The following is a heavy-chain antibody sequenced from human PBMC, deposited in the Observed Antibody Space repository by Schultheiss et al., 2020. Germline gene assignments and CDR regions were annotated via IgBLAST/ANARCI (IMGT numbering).Heavy chain of an antibody. D-gene: IGHD6-6*01. J-gene: IGHJ4*02. Sequence: GGSLRLSCAASGFTISNVWMSWVRQAPGKGLEWVGRMKSKTDGGTSDYAAHAQGRFTISRDDPKNTFYLQMNSLKTEDTAVYYCLSVGARAWGQGTLVTVSS. V-gene: IGHV3-15*01. CDR1: GFTISNVW. CDR2: MKSKTDGGTS. CDR3: LSVGARA.